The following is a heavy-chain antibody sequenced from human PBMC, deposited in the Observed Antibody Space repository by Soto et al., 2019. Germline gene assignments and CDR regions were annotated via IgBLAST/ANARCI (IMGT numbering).Heavy chain of an antibody. CDR3: ARGARYSYGYISGMDV. Sequence: TLSLTCAVYGGSFSGYYWSWIRQPPGKGLEWIGEINHSGSTNYNPSLKSRVTISVDTSKNQFSLKLSSVTAADTAVYYCARGARYSYGYISGMDVWGQGTTVTVSS. V-gene: IGHV4-34*01. J-gene: IGHJ6*02. CDR2: INHSGST. D-gene: IGHD5-18*01. CDR1: GGSFSGYY.